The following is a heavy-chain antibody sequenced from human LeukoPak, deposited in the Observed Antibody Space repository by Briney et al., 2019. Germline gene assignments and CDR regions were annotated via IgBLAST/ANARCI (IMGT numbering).Heavy chain of an antibody. V-gene: IGHV3-11*01. D-gene: IGHD2-2*01. CDR1: GFTFSDYY. CDR2: ISSSGSTI. Sequence: GGSLRLSCSASGFTFSDYYMSWIRQAPGKGLAWVSYISSSGSTIYYADSVKGRFTISRDNAKNSLYLQMNSLRAEDTAVYYCARVGLRYCSSTSCARSSYYYGMDVWGQGTTVTVSS. CDR3: ARVGLRYCSSTSCARSSYYYGMDV. J-gene: IGHJ6*02.